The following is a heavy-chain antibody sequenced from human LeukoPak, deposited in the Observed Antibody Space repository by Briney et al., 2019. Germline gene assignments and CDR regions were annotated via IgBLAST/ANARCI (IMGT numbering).Heavy chain of an antibody. J-gene: IGHJ4*02. V-gene: IGHV3-33*01. Sequence: PGGSLRLSCAASGFTFSSYGMHWVRQAPGKGLEWVAVIWYDGSNKYYADSVKGRFTISRDNAKNSLYLQMNSLRAEDTAVYYCARDGYDCSSTSCYEDYWGQGTLVTVSS. CDR2: IWYDGSNK. CDR1: GFTFSSYG. CDR3: ARDGYDCSSTSCYEDY. D-gene: IGHD2-2*01.